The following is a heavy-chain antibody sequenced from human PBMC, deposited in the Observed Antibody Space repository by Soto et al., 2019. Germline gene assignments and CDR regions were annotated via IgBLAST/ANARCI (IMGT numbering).Heavy chain of an antibody. V-gene: IGHV3-74*01. CDR3: ARAYSSSWRLYYYGMDV. CDR2: INSDGSST. D-gene: IGHD6-13*01. Sequence: GGSLRLSSAASGFTFSSYWMHWVRQAPGKGLVWVSRINSDGSSTSYADSVKGRFTISRDNAKNTLYLQMNSLRAEDTAVYYCARAYSSSWRLYYYGMDVWGQGATVTVSS. J-gene: IGHJ6*02. CDR1: GFTFSSYW.